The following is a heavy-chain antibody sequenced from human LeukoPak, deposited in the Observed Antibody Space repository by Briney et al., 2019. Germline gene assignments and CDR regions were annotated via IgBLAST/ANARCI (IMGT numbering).Heavy chain of an antibody. J-gene: IGHJ4*02. CDR1: GGSFSGYY. D-gene: IGHD3-22*01. CDR3: ARARMYYYDSSGYYYFDY. Sequence: SSETLSLTCAVYGGSFSGYYWSWIRQPPGKGLEWIGEINHSGSTNYNPSLKSRVTISVDTSMNQFSLKLSSVTAADTAVYYCARARMYYYDSSGYYYFDYWGQGTLVTVSS. V-gene: IGHV4-34*01. CDR2: INHSGST.